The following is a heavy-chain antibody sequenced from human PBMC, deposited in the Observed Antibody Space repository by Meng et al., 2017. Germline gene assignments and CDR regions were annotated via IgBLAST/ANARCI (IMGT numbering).Heavy chain of an antibody. CDR2: INHSGST. D-gene: IGHD4-11*01. Sequence: VKLKQWGAGLLKPSETLSLTCAVYGGSFSGYYWSWIRQPPGKGLEWIGEINHSGSTNYNPSLKSRVTISVDTSKNQFSLKLSSVTAADTAVYYCAYATTVSNWGQGTLVTVSS. V-gene: IGHV4-34*01. CDR1: GGSFSGYY. CDR3: AYATTVSN. J-gene: IGHJ4*02.